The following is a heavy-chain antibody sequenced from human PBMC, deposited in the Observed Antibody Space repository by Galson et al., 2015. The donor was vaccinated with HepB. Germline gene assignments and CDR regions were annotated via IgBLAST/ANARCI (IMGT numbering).Heavy chain of an antibody. Sequence: SLRLSCAASGFTFSTFNMHWVRQAPGKGLEWMAVISYDGNDKDYADSVRGRFTISRDDSKNTVSLQMNSLRADDTAVYYCVRELPPRIASAALDYWGQGILVTVSS. V-gene: IGHV3-30*04. J-gene: IGHJ4*02. CDR3: VRELPPRIASAALDY. D-gene: IGHD6-13*01. CDR1: GFTFSTFN. CDR2: ISYDGNDK.